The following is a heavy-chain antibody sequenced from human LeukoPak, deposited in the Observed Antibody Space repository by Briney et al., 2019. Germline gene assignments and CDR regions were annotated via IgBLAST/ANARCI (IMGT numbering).Heavy chain of an antibody. CDR1: GFTFSSYS. J-gene: IGHJ4*02. Sequence: GGSLRLSCTASGFTFSSYSMNWVRQAPGKGLEWVSYISSSGSTIYYADSVKGRFTISRDNAKNSLYLQMNSLRAEDTAVYYCATTTLTTSSGWLSLDYWGQGTLVTVSS. CDR2: ISSSGSTI. V-gene: IGHV3-48*04. CDR3: ATTTLTTSSGWLSLDY. D-gene: IGHD6-19*01.